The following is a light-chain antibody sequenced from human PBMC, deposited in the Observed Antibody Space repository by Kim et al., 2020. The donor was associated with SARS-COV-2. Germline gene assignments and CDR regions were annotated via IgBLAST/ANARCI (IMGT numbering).Light chain of an antibody. Sequence: GQSITISCTGTRSDVGGYNFVCWYQQCPGKAPKLIMSDVNKRPSGVSSRVSGSKSGNTASLTISGLHPDDEADYFCSSVATTTGYVFGTGTKVTVL. J-gene: IGLJ1*01. V-gene: IGLV2-14*03. CDR1: RSDVGGYNF. CDR2: DVN. CDR3: SSVATTTGYV.